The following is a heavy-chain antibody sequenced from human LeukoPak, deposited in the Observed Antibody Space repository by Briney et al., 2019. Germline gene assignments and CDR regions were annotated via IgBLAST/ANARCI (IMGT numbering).Heavy chain of an antibody. CDR2: INPNSGGT. Sequence: ASVKVSCKASGYTFTGYYMHWVRQAPGQGLEWMGWINPNSGGTNYAQKFQGRVTMTEDTSTDTAYMELSSLRSEDTAVYYCATVPSQLIVGATPLWGQGTLVTVSS. V-gene: IGHV1-2*02. CDR3: ATVPSQLIVGATPL. D-gene: IGHD1-26*01. J-gene: IGHJ4*02. CDR1: GYTFTGYY.